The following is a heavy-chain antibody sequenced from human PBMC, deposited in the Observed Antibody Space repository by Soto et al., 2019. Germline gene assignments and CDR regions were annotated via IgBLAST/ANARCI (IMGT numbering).Heavy chain of an antibody. J-gene: IGHJ6*02. CDR1: GGTFSNYA. D-gene: IGHD6-13*01. CDR3: ARGDEQVGFLSYYYGMDV. CDR2: IIPIFDTA. V-gene: IGHV1-69*01. Sequence: QMQLVQSGAEVKKPGSSVRVSCKASGGTFSNYAISWVRQAPGQGLEWVGGIIPIFDTANYAQRFQGRVTITADEVPRTVYMELNSMRSEDTAIYYCARGDEQVGFLSYYYGMDVWGQGTTVTVSS.